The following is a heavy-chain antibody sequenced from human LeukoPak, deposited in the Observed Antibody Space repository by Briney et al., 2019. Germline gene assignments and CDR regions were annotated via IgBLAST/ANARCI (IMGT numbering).Heavy chain of an antibody. CDR2: IIPIFGTA. D-gene: IGHD3-22*01. Sequence: GASVKVSCKASGGTFSSYAISWVRQAPGQGLEWMGGIIPIFGTANYAQKFQGRVTITADESTSTAYMELSSLRSEDTAVYYCTRSPLASYYDSSGYRHIFDYWGQGTLVTVSS. CDR1: GGTFSSYA. CDR3: TRSPLASYYDSSGYRHIFDY. J-gene: IGHJ4*02. V-gene: IGHV1-69*13.